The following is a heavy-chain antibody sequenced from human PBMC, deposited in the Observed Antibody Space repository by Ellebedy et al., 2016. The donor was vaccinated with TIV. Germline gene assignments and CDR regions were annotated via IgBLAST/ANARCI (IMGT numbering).Heavy chain of an antibody. CDR1: GGSISSSSYY. CDR2: IYYSGST. CDR3: AKHVTGRWLDAFDI. D-gene: IGHD5-24*01. V-gene: IGHV4-39*01. Sequence: MPGGSLRLSCTVSGGSISSSSYYWGWIRQPPGKGLEWIGSIYYSGSTYYNPSLKSRVTLSLDASKNQFSLNLNSVTATDTAVYYCAKHVTGRWLDAFDIWGQGTMVTVSS. J-gene: IGHJ3*02.